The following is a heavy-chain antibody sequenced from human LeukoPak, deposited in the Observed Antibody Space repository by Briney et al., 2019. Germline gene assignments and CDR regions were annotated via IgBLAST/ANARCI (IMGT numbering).Heavy chain of an antibody. CDR1: GFTFSSYA. CDR2: ISYDGSNK. D-gene: IGHD3-3*01. CDR3: ARDERWLQFLNY. J-gene: IGHJ4*02. Sequence: PGGSLRLSCAASGFTFSSYAMHWVRQAPGKGLEWVAVISYDGSNKYYADSVKGRFTISRDNSKNTLYLQMNSLRAEDTAVYYCARDERWLQFLNYWGQGTLVTVPS. V-gene: IGHV3-30-3*01.